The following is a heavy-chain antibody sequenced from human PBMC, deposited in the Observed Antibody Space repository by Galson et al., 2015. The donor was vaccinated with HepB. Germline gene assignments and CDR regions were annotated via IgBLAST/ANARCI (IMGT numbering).Heavy chain of an antibody. D-gene: IGHD3-22*01. CDR2: IIPIFGSA. J-gene: IGHJ4*02. CDR3: ARQYDTSGYYPY. CDR1: GGTFSTYT. Sequence: SVKVSCKASGGTFSTYTLSWLRQAPGQGLEWMGGIIPIFGSANYAQKFQGRVTIAADETTSTTYMELRRLRSEDTALYYCARQYDTSGYYPYWGQGTLVTVSS. V-gene: IGHV1-69*13.